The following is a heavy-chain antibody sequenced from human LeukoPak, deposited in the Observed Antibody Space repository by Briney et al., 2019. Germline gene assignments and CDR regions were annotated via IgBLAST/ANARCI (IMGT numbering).Heavy chain of an antibody. CDR2: INHDGRET. CDR3: VRGDLDH. V-gene: IGHV3-7*03. D-gene: IGHD1-1*01. Sequence: HPGGSLRLSCRDSFDWMSWVRQAPGKGLEWVATINHDGRETYYVDSVRGRFTIFRDNAKNSMCLQMTSLRAEDTAVYFCVRGDLDHWGQGTLITVSS. CDR1: FDW. J-gene: IGHJ4*02.